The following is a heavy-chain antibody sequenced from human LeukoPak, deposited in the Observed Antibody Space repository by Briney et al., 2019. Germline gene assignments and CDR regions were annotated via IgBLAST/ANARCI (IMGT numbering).Heavy chain of an antibody. Sequence: GGSLRLSCAASGFTFSSYGMHWVRQAPGKGLEWVAVISYDGSNKYYADSVKGRFTISRDNSKNTLYLQMNSLRAEDTAVYYCASPDSGSYLWTGVLQDAFDIWGQGTMVTVSS. J-gene: IGHJ3*02. D-gene: IGHD1-26*01. CDR3: ASPDSGSYLWTGVLQDAFDI. V-gene: IGHV3-30*03. CDR2: ISYDGSNK. CDR1: GFTFSSYG.